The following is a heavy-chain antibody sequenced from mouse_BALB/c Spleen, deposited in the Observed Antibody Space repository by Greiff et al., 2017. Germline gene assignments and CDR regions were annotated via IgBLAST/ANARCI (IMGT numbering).Heavy chain of an antibody. Sequence: EVKLMESGPELVKPGASVKISCKTSGYTFPEYTLHWVQQSHGKSLEWIGGINPNKGGTSYNQKFKGKATLTVDKSSSTAYMELRSLTSEDSAVYDCASEGSSGSFAYWGQGTLVTVSA. V-gene: IGHV1-18*01. CDR2: INPNKGGT. D-gene: IGHD3-1*01. J-gene: IGHJ3*01. CDR1: GYTFPEYT. CDR3: ASEGSSGSFAY.